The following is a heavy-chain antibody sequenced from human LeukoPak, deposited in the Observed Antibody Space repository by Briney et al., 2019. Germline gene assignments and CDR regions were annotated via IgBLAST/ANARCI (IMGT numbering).Heavy chain of an antibody. V-gene: IGHV1-69*06. CDR3: ARPPYSSGWDTHTLYFDY. CDR1: GGTFSSYA. J-gene: IGHJ4*02. CDR2: IIPIFGTA. D-gene: IGHD6-19*01. Sequence: GSSVKVSFKASGGTFSSYAISWVRQAPGQGLEWMGGIIPIFGTANYAQKFQGRVTITADKSTSTAYMELSSLRSEDTAVYYCARPPYSSGWDTHTLYFDYWGQGTLVTVSS.